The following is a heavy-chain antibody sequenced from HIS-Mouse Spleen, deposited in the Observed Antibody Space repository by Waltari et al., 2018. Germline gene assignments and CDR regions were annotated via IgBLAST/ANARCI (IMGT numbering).Heavy chain of an antibody. D-gene: IGHD2-8*01. V-gene: IGHV4-38-2*02. CDR2: IYHSGST. J-gene: IGHJ1*01. CDR1: GYSISSGYS. CDR3: ARDSWAYAIEYFQH. Sequence: QVQLQESGPGLVKPSETLSLTCTVSGYSISSGYSWVWIRQPPGKGLEWIGSIYHSGSTYYNPSLKSRVTISVDTSKNQFSLKLSSVTAADTAVYYCARDSWAYAIEYFQHWGQGTLVTVSS.